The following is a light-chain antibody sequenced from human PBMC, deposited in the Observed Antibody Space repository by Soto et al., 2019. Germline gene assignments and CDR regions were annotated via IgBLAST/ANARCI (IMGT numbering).Light chain of an antibody. Sequence: EKVMTQSPATLSVSPGERATLSCRASQSVSSHLAWYQQKPGQAPRLLIYGASTRATGIPARFSGSGSGTEFPLTISSLHSDDPAVYNCQQYSSWPLTFGGGTTVEIK. CDR3: QQYSSWPLT. V-gene: IGKV3-15*01. CDR2: GAS. CDR1: QSVSSH. J-gene: IGKJ4*01.